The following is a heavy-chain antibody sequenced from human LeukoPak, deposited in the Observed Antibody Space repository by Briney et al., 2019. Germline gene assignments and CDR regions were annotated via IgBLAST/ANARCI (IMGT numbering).Heavy chain of an antibody. CDR3: AKGQLWFGEFSYFDY. D-gene: IGHD3-10*01. CDR1: GFTVSGNY. CDR2: ISGSGGST. V-gene: IGHV3-23*01. Sequence: PGGSLRLSCAASGFTVSGNYMSWVRQAPGKGLEWVSVISGSGGSTDYADSVKGRFSISRDNSKNTLYLQMNSLRAEDTAVYYCAKGQLWFGEFSYFDYWGQGTLVTVSS. J-gene: IGHJ4*02.